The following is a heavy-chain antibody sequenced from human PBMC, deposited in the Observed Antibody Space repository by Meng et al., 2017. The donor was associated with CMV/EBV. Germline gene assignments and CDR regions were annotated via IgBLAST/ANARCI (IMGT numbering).Heavy chain of an antibody. D-gene: IGHD6-13*01. CDR1: GSISSGGYY. J-gene: IGHJ6*02. CDR3: ARVNTAADYYYGMDV. CDR2: IYYSGST. Sequence: GSISSGGYYWSWIRQHPGKSLEWIGYIYYSGSTYYNPSLKSRVTISVDTSKNQFSLKLSSVTAADTAVYYCARVNTAADYYYGMDVWGQGTMVTVSS. V-gene: IGHV4-31*02.